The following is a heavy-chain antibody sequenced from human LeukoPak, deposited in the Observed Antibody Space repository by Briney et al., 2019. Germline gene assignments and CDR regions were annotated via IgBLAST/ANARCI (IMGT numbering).Heavy chain of an antibody. D-gene: IGHD3-22*01. V-gene: IGHV4-34*01. Sequence: SETLSLTCAVYGGSFSGYYWSWIRQPPGKGLEWIGEINHSGSTNYNPSLKSRVTISVDTSKNQFSLKLSSVTAADTAVYYCARVIYYDSSGLEPWGQGTLVTVSS. CDR2: INHSGST. CDR3: ARVIYYDSSGLEP. J-gene: IGHJ4*02. CDR1: GGSFSGYY.